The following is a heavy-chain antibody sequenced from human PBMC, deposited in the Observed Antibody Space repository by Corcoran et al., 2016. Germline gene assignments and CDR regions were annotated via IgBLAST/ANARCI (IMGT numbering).Heavy chain of an antibody. V-gene: IGHV4-59*01. CDR3: ARGRGTSANWFDP. CDR1: GGSISSYY. Sequence: QVQLQESGPGLVKPSETLSLTCTVSGGSISSYYWSWIRQPPGRGLEWIGYIYNSGSTNYNPSLKSRVTISVDTSKKKFSLKLTSVTAADTAMDYCARGRGTSANWFDPWGQGTLVTVSS. J-gene: IGHJ5*02. CDR2: IYNSGST. D-gene: IGHD5-12*01.